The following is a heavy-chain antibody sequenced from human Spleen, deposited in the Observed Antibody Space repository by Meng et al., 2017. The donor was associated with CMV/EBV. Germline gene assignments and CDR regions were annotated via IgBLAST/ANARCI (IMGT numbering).Heavy chain of an antibody. CDR2: ISWNSGSI. CDR3: ARDEGPADYYGMDV. V-gene: IGHV3-9*01. D-gene: IGHD2-2*01. Sequence: SLKISCAASGFTFDDYAMHWVRQAPGKGLEWVSGISWNSGSIGYADSVKGRFTLSRDNAKNSLYLQMNSLRDEDTALYYCARDEGPADYYGMDVWGQGTTVTVSS. J-gene: IGHJ6*02. CDR1: GFTFDDYA.